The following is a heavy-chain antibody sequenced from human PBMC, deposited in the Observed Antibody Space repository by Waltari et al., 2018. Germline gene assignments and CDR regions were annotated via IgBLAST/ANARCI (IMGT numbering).Heavy chain of an antibody. D-gene: IGHD3-9*01. Sequence: QLQLQESSPALGQPTEIQSLSCTVPGGSISRYSGSWIGPPPGKGLEWIGYIYYSGITNYNPSLKSRVTISVDTSKNQFSLKLSSVTVADTAVYYCARLTTGYRTYYFDYWGQGTLVTVSS. CDR2: IYYSGIT. V-gene: IGHV4-59*08. J-gene: IGHJ4*02. CDR1: GGSISRYS. CDR3: ARLTTGYRTYYFDY.